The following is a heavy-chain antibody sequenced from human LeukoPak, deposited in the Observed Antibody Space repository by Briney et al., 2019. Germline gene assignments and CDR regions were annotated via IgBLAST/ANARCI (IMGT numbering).Heavy chain of an antibody. CDR2: INHSGST. D-gene: IGHD2-2*01. CDR1: GGSFSGYY. Sequence: SETLSLTCAVYGGSFSGYYRSWIRQPPGKGLEWIGEINHSGSTNYNPSLKSRVTISVDTSKNHFSLELSSVTAADTAVYYCARPAYYVDVWGKGTTVTVSS. J-gene: IGHJ6*03. CDR3: ARPAYYVDV. V-gene: IGHV4-34*01.